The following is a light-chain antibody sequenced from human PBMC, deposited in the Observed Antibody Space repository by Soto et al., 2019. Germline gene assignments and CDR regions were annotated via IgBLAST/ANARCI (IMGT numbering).Light chain of an antibody. CDR2: DAS. CDR3: QQYDNLRYT. V-gene: IGKV1-33*01. Sequence: DIQMNQSPSSLSASVGDRVTITCQASKDISNYLNWYQQKPGKAPKLLIYDASNLETGVPSMFSGSLPETDFTFTISSLQPEDIATYYCQQYDNLRYTFGQGTKLEIK. CDR1: KDISNY. J-gene: IGKJ2*01.